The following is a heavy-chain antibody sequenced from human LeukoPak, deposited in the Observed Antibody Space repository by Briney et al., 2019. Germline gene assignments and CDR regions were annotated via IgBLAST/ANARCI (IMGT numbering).Heavy chain of an antibody. D-gene: IGHD3-10*01. CDR1: GGSMSSSSYY. J-gene: IGHJ5*02. CDR3: ARVRGSGSYYNWFDP. Sequence: SGTLSLTCAVSGGSMSSSSYYWGWIRQPPGNGLEWVGSIYYSGSTYQNPSLKGRVTISVDTSKNQFPLKLSSVTAADTAVYYCARVRGSGSYYNWFDPWGQGTLVTVSS. V-gene: IGHV4-39*06. CDR2: IYYSGST.